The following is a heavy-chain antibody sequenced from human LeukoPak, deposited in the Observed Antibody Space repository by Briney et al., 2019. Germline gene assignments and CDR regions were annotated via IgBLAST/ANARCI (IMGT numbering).Heavy chain of an antibody. CDR2: IIPILGIA. CDR1: GGTFSSYA. Sequence: ASVKVSCKASGGTFSSYAISRVRQAPGQGLEWMGRIIPILGIANYAQKFQGRVTITADKSTSTAYMELSSLRSEDTAVYYCARDRGYSYDSSYYYYGMDVWGQGTTVTVSS. D-gene: IGHD5-18*01. V-gene: IGHV1-69*04. J-gene: IGHJ6*02. CDR3: ARDRGYSYDSSYYYYGMDV.